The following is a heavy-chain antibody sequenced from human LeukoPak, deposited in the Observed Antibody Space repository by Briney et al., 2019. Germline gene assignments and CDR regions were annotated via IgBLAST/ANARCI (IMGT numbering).Heavy chain of an antibody. CDR2: ISYDGSNK. J-gene: IGHJ4*02. CDR3: AKDLGDYDFWSGYVDY. V-gene: IGHV3-30-3*01. D-gene: IGHD3-3*01. CDR1: GFTFSSYA. Sequence: GGSLRLSCAASGFTFSSYAMHWVRQAPGKGLEWVAVISYDGSNKYYADSVKGRFTISRDNSKNTLYLQMNSLRAEDTAVYYCAKDLGDYDFWSGYVDYWGQGTLVTVSS.